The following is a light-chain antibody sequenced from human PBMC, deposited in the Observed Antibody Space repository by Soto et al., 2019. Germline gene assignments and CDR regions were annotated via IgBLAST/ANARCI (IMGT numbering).Light chain of an antibody. J-gene: IGLJ1*01. Sequence: SYELTQPPAVSVAPGQTARISGGGHRIRTKSVHWYQKRPGQAPVLVMYDDRDRPSGIPERFSGSNSGDTATLTINRVEAGDEADYYCLVWDGSSDHFVFGAGTKLTVL. CDR2: DDR. CDR1: RIRTKS. V-gene: IGLV3-21*02. CDR3: LVWDGSSDHFV.